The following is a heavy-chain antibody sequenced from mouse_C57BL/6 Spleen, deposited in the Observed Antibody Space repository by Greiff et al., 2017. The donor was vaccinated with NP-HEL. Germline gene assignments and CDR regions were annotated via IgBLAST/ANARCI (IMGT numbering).Heavy chain of an antibody. CDR1: GYTFTSYW. CDR2: IHPSDSDT. Sequence: QVQLKQPGAELVKPGASVKVSCKASGYTFTSYWMHWVKQRPGQGLEWIGRIHPSDSDTNYNQKFKGKATLTVDKSSSTAYMQLSSLTSEDSAVYYCAIFYDYDEAMDYWGQGTSVTVSS. D-gene: IGHD2-4*01. J-gene: IGHJ4*01. CDR3: AIFYDYDEAMDY. V-gene: IGHV1-74*01.